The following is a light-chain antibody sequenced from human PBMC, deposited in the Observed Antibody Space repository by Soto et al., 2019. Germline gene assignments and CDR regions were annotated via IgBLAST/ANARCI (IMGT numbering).Light chain of an antibody. J-gene: IGKJ2*01. CDR3: EQYENVPT. CDR1: QDISTS. V-gene: IGKV1-33*01. Sequence: DIPLTQPPSSLSASIGDSVTITCQASQDISTSLNWYHRRPGKAPKLLITDASTLQTGVPPRFRESGAGTDFSFTISRLQPEDFGEYYCEQYENVPTFGQGTKVKIK. CDR2: DAS.